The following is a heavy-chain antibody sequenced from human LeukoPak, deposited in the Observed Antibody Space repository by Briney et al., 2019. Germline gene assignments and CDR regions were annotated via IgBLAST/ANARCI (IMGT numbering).Heavy chain of an antibody. J-gene: IGHJ6*02. V-gene: IGHV3-48*04. D-gene: IGHD2-2*02. CDR3: ARDHSRYCSRTSCYSSYYYYGMDV. CDR1: GFTFSSYS. Sequence: GVLRLSCAASGFTFSSYSMNWVRQAPGKGLEWVSYISSSSSTIYYADSVKGRFTFSRDNAKNSLYLQMNSLIAEDTAVYYCARDHSRYCSRTSCYSSYYYYGMDVWGQGTTVTVSS. CDR2: ISSSSSTI.